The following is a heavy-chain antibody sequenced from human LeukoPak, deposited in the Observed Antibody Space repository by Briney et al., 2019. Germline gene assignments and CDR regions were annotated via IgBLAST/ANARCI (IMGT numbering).Heavy chain of an antibody. CDR3: AGEYINWFDP. D-gene: IGHD1-1*01. CDR1: RFTFSTYW. V-gene: IGHV3-74*01. Sequence: GGSLRLSCAASRFTFSTYWMHWVRQAPGKGLVWVSRINSDGSSTGYADSVKGRFTISRDNSKNTLYLQMNSLRAEDTAVYYCAGEYINWFDPWGQGTLVTVSS. J-gene: IGHJ5*02. CDR2: INSDGSST.